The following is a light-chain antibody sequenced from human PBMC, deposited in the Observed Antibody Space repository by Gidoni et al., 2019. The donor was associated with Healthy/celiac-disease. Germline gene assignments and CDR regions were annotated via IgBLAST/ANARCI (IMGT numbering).Light chain of an antibody. V-gene: IGLV1-44*01. CDR2: SNN. Sequence: QSVLTQPPSASGTPGQRVTIACSGSSSNIGSNTVYWYQQLPGTAPKLLIYSNNQRPSGVPDRFSGSKSGTSASLAISGLQSEDEADYYCVAWDDSLNGSVVFGGGTKLTVL. CDR1: SSNIGSNT. J-gene: IGLJ2*01. CDR3: VAWDDSLNGSVV.